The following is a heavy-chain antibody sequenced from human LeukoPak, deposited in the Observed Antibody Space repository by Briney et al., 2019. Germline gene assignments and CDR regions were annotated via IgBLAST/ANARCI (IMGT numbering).Heavy chain of an antibody. Sequence: PGGSLRLSCEVSGFIFSNYGMHWVRQAPGKGLEWVAVISYDGSNKYYADSVKGRFTISRDNSKNTLYLQMNSLRAEDTAVYYCARVGRDCGGDCYPYYFDYWGQGTLVTVSS. CDR1: GFIFSNYG. D-gene: IGHD2-21*02. V-gene: IGHV3-30*19. CDR2: ISYDGSNK. CDR3: ARVGRDCGGDCYPYYFDY. J-gene: IGHJ4*02.